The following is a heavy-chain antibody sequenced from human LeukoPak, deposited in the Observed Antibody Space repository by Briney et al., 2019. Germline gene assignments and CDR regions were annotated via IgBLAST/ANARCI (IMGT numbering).Heavy chain of an antibody. D-gene: IGHD5-12*01. CDR2: ISYDGSNK. J-gene: IGHJ4*02. CDR3: ARDRSREWLVGDFDY. V-gene: IGHV3-30-3*01. Sequence: GGSLRLSCAASGFTFSSYAMHWVRQAPGKGLEWVAVISYDGSNKYYADSVKGRFTISRDNSKNTLYLQMNSLRAGDTAVYYCARDRSREWLVGDFDYWGQGTLVTVSS. CDR1: GFTFSSYA.